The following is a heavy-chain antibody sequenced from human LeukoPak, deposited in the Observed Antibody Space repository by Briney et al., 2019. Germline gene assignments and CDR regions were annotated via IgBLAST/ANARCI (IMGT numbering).Heavy chain of an antibody. CDR2: ISYDGSNK. V-gene: IGHV3-30-3*01. D-gene: IGHD3-22*01. Sequence: GGSLRLSCAASGFTFSSYAMHWVRQAPGKGLEWVAVISYDGSNKYYADSVKGRFTISRDNSKNTLYLQMNSLRAEDTAVYYCARDIHYDSSGYLDYYFDYWGQGTLVTVSS. J-gene: IGHJ4*02. CDR3: ARDIHYDSSGYLDYYFDY. CDR1: GFTFSSYA.